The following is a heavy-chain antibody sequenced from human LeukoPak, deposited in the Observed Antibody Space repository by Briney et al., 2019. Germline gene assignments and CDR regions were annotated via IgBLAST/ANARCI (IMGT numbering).Heavy chain of an antibody. CDR3: ARGRRDGYKRGGNWFDP. V-gene: IGHV1-69*04. Sequence: SVKVSCKASGGTFSSYAISWVRQAPGQGLEWMGRIIPILGIANYAQKFQGRVTITADKSTSTAYMELSSLRSEDTAVYYCARGRRDGYKRGGNWFDPWGQGTLVTVSA. J-gene: IGHJ5*02. D-gene: IGHD5-24*01. CDR1: GGTFSSYA. CDR2: IIPILGIA.